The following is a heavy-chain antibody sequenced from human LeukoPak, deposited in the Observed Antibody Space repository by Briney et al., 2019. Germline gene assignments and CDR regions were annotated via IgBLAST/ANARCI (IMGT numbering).Heavy chain of an antibody. CDR3: ARDGLDCSSTSCYMGVNWFDP. CDR1: GGTFSSYA. Sequence: SVTVSCKASGGTFSSYAISWVRQAPGQGLEWMGGIIPIFGTANYAQKFQGRVTITADESTSTAYMELSSLRSEDTAVYYCARDGLDCSSTSCYMGVNWFDPWGQGTLVTVSS. D-gene: IGHD2-2*02. J-gene: IGHJ5*02. CDR2: IIPIFGTA. V-gene: IGHV1-69*13.